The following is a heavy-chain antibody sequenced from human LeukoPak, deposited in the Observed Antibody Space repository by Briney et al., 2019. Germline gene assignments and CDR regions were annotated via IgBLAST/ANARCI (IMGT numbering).Heavy chain of an antibody. J-gene: IGHJ4*02. CDR3: AGSVVRGVIRD. CDR1: GSTFSSYA. CDR2: ISYDGSNK. D-gene: IGHD3-10*01. Sequence: QPGGSLRLSCAASGSTFSSYAMHWVRQAPGKGLEWVAVISYDGSNKYYADSVKGRFTISRDNSKNTLYLQMNSLRAEDTAVYYCAGSVVRGVIRDWGQGTLVTVSS. V-gene: IGHV3-30*04.